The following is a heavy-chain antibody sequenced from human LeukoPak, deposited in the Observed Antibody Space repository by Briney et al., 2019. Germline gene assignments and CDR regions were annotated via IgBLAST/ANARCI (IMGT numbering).Heavy chain of an antibody. V-gene: IGHV3-23*01. J-gene: IGHJ6*02. D-gene: IGHD2-2*01. CDR2: ITGSGEAT. CDR3: AKYCISSSCYHGSYYGMDV. CDR1: GFIFSNYG. Sequence: TGGSLRLSCAASGFIFSNYGMSWVRQAPGKGLEWVSAITGSGEATFYADSVKGRLTVSRDNSKNMLYLQMNSLSAEDTAVYYCAKYCISSSCYHGSYYGMDVWGQGTTVTVSS.